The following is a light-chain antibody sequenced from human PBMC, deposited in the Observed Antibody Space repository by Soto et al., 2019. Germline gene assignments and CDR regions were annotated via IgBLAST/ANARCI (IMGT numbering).Light chain of an antibody. CDR1: QSLSSY. CDR2: GAS. Sequence: EIVFTQSPATLSLSPGERATLSCRASQSLSSYLAWYQQKPGQAPRLLIYGASTRATGISARFSGSGSGTEFTLTISSLQPDDFATYYCQQYNSYSFGQGTKVDIK. CDR3: QQYNSYS. V-gene: IGKV3-15*01. J-gene: IGKJ1*01.